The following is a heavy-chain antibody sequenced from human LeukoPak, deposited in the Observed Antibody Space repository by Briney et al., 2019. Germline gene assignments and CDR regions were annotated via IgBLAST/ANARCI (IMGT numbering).Heavy chain of an antibody. CDR2: INAYNVNT. Sequence: ASVKVCCKASGYTFTSYGISWVRQAPGQGLEWMGWINAYNVNTNYAQKLQGRVTMTTDTSTSTAYMELRSLRSDDTAVYYCARRNYYDSSGYGTSFDYWGLGTLVTVSS. D-gene: IGHD3-22*01. CDR1: GYTFTSYG. V-gene: IGHV1-18*01. CDR3: ARRNYYDSSGYGTSFDY. J-gene: IGHJ4*02.